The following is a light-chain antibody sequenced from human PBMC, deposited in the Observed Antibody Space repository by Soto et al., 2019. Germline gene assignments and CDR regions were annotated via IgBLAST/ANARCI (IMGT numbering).Light chain of an antibody. CDR1: QGIRND. Sequence: AIQMTQSPSSLSASVGDRVTITCRASQGIRNDLGWYQQKPGKAPKLLIYAASSLQSGVPSRFSGSGSGTXXXXXXXSLQPEDFATYYCLQDYNYPWTFGQGTKVEIK. CDR2: AAS. V-gene: IGKV1-6*01. CDR3: LQDYNYPWT. J-gene: IGKJ1*01.